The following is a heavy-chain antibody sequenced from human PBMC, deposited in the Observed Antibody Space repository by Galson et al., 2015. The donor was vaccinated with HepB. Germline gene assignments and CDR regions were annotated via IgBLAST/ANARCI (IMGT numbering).Heavy chain of an antibody. CDR3: ARDPPYCSGGSCSDAFDS. CDR2: IIHIFGTA. J-gene: IGHJ3*02. D-gene: IGHD2-15*01. V-gene: IGHV1-69*13. Sequence: SVKVSCKASGGTFSSYAISWVRQAPGQGLEWMGGIIHIFGTANYATKLQGSVTIPSDESTSTAYMELSSLRSEDHAVYYCARDPPYCSGGSCSDAFDSWGKGTMITVSS. CDR1: GGTFSSYA.